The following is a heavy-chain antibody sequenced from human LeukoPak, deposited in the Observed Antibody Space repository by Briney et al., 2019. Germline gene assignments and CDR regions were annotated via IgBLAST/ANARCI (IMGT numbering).Heavy chain of an antibody. CDR1: GFTFSIYA. V-gene: IGHV3-23*01. Sequence: GGSLRLSCAASGFTFSIYAMSWVRQAPGKGLEWLSAISGSGGSTYYADSVKGRFALSRVNSKKTLYLQMNRLRADDTAVYYCAKGANYVWGSYLDYWGKGTLVTVSS. CDR2: ISGSGGST. D-gene: IGHD3-16*01. CDR3: AKGANYVWGSYLDY. J-gene: IGHJ4*02.